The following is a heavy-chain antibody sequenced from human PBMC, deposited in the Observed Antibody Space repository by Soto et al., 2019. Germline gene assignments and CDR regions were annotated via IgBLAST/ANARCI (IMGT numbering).Heavy chain of an antibody. V-gene: IGHV4-34*01. CDR3: ARGPSGSFGI. CDR1: GGSFSGYY. D-gene: IGHD3-10*01. CDR2: INHSGST. Sequence: QVQLQQWGAGLLKPSETLSLTCAVYGGSFSGYYWSWIRQPPGKGLEWIGEINHSGSTNYNPSLKSRVTISVDTSKNQFSLKLSSVTAADTAVYYCARGPSGSFGIWGQGTMVTVSS. J-gene: IGHJ3*02.